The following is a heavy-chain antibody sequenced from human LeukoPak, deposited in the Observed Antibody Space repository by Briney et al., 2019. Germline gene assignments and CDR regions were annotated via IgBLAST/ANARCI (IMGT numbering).Heavy chain of an antibody. J-gene: IGHJ3*02. CDR1: GFTFSTYG. D-gene: IGHD3-10*01. CDR3: AKTYYYGSGSYPIGALDI. Sequence: GGSLRLSCTASGFTFSTYGAHWVRQAPGKGLEWVAVISYDGTNKYYTDSVRGRFNISRDNSKNTLYLQMNSLRAEDTAVYYCAKTYYYGSGSYPIGALDIWGQGTMVTVSS. V-gene: IGHV3-30*18. CDR2: ISYDGTNK.